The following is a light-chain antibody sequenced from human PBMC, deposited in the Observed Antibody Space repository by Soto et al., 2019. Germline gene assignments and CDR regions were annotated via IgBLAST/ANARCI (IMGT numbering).Light chain of an antibody. CDR3: SSYTSITTLV. CDR2: EVT. CDR1: SSDVGSYDY. V-gene: IGLV2-14*01. Sequence: QSALTQPASVSGSPGQSITISCTGTSSDVGSYDYVSWYQQHPGKVPKLMIYEVTNRPSGVSNRFSGSKSGNTASLTISGLQPEDEADYYCSSYTSITTLVFGGGTKLTFL. J-gene: IGLJ2*01.